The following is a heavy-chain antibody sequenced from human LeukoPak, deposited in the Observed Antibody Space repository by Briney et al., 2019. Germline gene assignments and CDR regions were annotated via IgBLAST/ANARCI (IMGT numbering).Heavy chain of an antibody. CDR1: GFTFGKYW. D-gene: IGHD3/OR15-3a*01. J-gene: IGHJ4*02. V-gene: IGHV3-7*03. Sequence: GGSLRLSCVASGFTFGKYWMSWVRQAPGKGLEWVGNRKLDGSEKNYVDSVKGRFTISRDNTKNSLYLQMNSLRAEDTAVFYCARDQYDTWSRRGNFDSWGQGTLVIVSS. CDR3: ARDQYDTWSRRGNFDS. CDR2: RKLDGSEK.